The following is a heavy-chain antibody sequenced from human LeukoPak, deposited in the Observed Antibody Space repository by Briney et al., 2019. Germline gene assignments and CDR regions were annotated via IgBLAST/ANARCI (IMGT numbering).Heavy chain of an antibody. CDR3: ARWISYDYYFDY. J-gene: IGHJ4*02. Sequence: EASVKVSCKASGYTFTGYYMHWVRQAPGQGLEWMGWINPNSGGTNYAQKFQGRVTMTRDTSISTAYMELSRLRSDDTAVYYCARWISYDYYFDYWGQGTLVTVSS. D-gene: IGHD5-12*01. CDR2: INPNSGGT. V-gene: IGHV1-2*02. CDR1: GYTFTGYY.